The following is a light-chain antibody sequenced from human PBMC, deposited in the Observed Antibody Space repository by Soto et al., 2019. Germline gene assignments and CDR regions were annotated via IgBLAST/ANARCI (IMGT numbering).Light chain of an antibody. CDR1: QSISSY. Sequence: EIVLTQSPATLSLSPGEGATLSCRASQSISSYLGWYQQKAGQAPRLLIYDASNRATGIPTRFSGSGSGTDFTLPISRLEPEDFGVYYCQQRSNWPLTFGGGTKLEIK. CDR2: DAS. CDR3: QQRSNWPLT. V-gene: IGKV3-11*01. J-gene: IGKJ4*01.